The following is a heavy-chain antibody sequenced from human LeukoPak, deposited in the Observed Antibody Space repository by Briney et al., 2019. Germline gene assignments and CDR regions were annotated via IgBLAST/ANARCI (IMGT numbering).Heavy chain of an antibody. Sequence: SETLSLTCIVSGGSISSSSYYWGWIRQPPGKGLEWIGSFYYSGNTYYNPSLKSRVTISVDTSKNQFSLKLSSVTAADTALYYCARSSSWYGTNYWGQGTLVTVSS. V-gene: IGHV4-39*07. J-gene: IGHJ4*02. CDR3: ARSSSWYGTNY. D-gene: IGHD6-13*01. CDR1: GGSISSSSYY. CDR2: FYYSGNT.